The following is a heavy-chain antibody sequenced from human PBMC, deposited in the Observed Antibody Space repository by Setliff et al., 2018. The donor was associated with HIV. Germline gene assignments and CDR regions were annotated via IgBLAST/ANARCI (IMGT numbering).Heavy chain of an antibody. V-gene: IGHV1-69*05. J-gene: IGHJ5*02. D-gene: IGHD2-2*01. CDR2: IIPISGTA. CDR1: GGTFSNYG. CDR3: ARDFGGYCSSMSCPGSFDP. Sequence: SVKVSCKASGGTFSNYGMSWVRQAPGQGLEWMGGIIPISGTANYAQKFQGRVTITTDESTSTAYMELSGLRSEETAVYYCARDFGGYCSSMSCPGSFDPWCQGTLVTVSS.